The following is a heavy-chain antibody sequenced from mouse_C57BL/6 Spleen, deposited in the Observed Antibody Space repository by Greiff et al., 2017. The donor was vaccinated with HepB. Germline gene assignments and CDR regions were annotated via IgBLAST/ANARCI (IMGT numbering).Heavy chain of an antibody. D-gene: IGHD1-1*01. Sequence: QVQLQQSGPELVKPGASVKISCKASGYAFSSSWMNWVKQRHGKGLEWIGRISPGDGDTNYNGKFKGKATLTADKSSSTAYMQLSSLTSEDSAVYFCASYGSSRAWVAYWGQGTLVTVSA. J-gene: IGHJ3*01. CDR3: ASYGSSRAWVAY. CDR2: ISPGDGDT. V-gene: IGHV1-82*01. CDR1: GYAFSSSW.